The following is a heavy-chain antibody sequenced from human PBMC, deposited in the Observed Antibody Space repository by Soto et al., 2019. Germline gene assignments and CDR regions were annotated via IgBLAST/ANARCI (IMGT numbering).Heavy chain of an antibody. CDR2: ISYEGSKT. CDR1: GFTFSDYG. V-gene: IGHV3-30*18. D-gene: IGHD5-12*01. J-gene: IGHJ6*02. CDR3: AKDHWAAYSGYAIRNDLDV. Sequence: QVQLVESGGGVVQPGRSLRLSCAASGFTFSDYGIHWVRQAPGKGLEWVAVISYEGSKTYYADSVKGRFTISRDTSKNTLYLQMASLRPEDTAVYYCAKDHWAAYSGYAIRNDLDVWGQGTTVTVSS.